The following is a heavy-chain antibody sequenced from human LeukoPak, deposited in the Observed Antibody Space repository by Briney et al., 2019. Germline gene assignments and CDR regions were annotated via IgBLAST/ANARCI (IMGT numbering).Heavy chain of an antibody. Sequence: SETLSLTCTVSGASISNSDFSWGWIRQPPGKGLEWIGTLYYGGSPLYNASLTSRVSMSVETSKNQFSLRLSSVTAADTAVYYCARVNDCSGSSCFSRWFDPWGQGTLINVSS. CDR2: LYYGGSP. D-gene: IGHD2-15*01. CDR3: ARVNDCSGSSCFSRWFDP. V-gene: IGHV4-39*07. J-gene: IGHJ5*02. CDR1: GASISNSDFS.